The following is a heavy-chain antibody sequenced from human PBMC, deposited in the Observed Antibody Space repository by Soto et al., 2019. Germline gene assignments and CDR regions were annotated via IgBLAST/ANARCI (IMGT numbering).Heavy chain of an antibody. V-gene: IGHV4-34*01. Sequence: SETLSLTCAVYGGSFSGYYWSWIRQPPGKGLEWIGEINHSGSTNYNQSLKSRVTISVDTSKNQFSLKLSSVTAADTAVYYCARFTDTAMVTYYYGMDVWGQGTTVTVSS. J-gene: IGHJ6*01. D-gene: IGHD5-18*01. CDR3: ARFTDTAMVTYYYGMDV. CDR2: INHSGST. CDR1: GGSFSGYY.